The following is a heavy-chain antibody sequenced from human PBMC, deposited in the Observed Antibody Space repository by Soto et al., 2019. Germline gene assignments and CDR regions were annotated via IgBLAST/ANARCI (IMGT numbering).Heavy chain of an antibody. V-gene: IGHV3-7*01. Sequence: EVQLVESGGGLVQPGGSMRLSCAASGFTFSSYWMSWVRQAPGKGLEWVANIKQDGSEKYYVDSVKGRLTISRANAKNALDLQMNSLRAEDTAVYYCARVRVAAGTYYSYSGMDFWVQGTTVTVSS. CDR1: GFTFSSYW. D-gene: IGHD6-13*01. CDR3: ARVRVAAGTYYSYSGMDF. J-gene: IGHJ6*02. CDR2: IKQDGSEK.